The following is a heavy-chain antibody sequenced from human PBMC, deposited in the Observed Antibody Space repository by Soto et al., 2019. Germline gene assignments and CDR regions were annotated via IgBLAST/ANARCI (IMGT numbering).Heavy chain of an antibody. D-gene: IGHD2-15*01. CDR1: GYTFATYG. CDR3: ARLAPCNSEICYSRPLDY. CDR2: ITPSNGDT. Sequence: QVQLLQSGVEVKKPGASVKVSCKASGYTFATYGIGWVRQAPGQGLEWMGWITPSNGDTNYAQKLQGRVTMTTDTSTSTAYMVVRSLRSDDTAVYYCARLAPCNSEICYSRPLDYWGQGTLVTVSS. V-gene: IGHV1-18*01. J-gene: IGHJ4*02.